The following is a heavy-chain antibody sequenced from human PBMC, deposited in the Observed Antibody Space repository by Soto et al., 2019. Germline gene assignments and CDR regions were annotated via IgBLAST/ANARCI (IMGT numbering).Heavy chain of an antibody. CDR2: INSDGSST. CDR3: ARVETCSSTSCYSVFDY. J-gene: IGHJ4*02. CDR1: GFTFSSYW. V-gene: IGHV3-74*03. Sequence: EVQLVESGGGLVQPGGSLRLSCAASGFTFSSYWMHWVRQAPGMGLVWVSRINSDGSSTTYADSVKGRFTISRDNAKNTLYLQMNRLRAEDTAVYYCARVETCSSTSCYSVFDYWGQGTLVTVPS. D-gene: IGHD2-2*01.